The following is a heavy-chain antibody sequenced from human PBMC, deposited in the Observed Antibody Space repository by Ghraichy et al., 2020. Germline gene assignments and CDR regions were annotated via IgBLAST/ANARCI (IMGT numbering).Heavy chain of an antibody. CDR3: ARDPFFGFDV. CDR1: GYIFTTYA. CDR2: INMNTGNP. J-gene: IGHJ3*01. Sequence: GESLNISCKASGYIFTTYAMNWVRQAPGQGLEWMGWINMNTGNPAYAQGFTGRFAFSLDTSVSTAFLHISSLEVEDTAIYYCARDPFFGFDVWGQGTMVTVSS. D-gene: IGHD3-3*01. V-gene: IGHV7-4-1*02.